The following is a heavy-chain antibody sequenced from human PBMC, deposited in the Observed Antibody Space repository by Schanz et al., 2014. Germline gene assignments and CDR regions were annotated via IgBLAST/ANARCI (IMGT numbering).Heavy chain of an antibody. CDR1: GYTFSNDD. V-gene: IGHV1-18*01. CDR3: ARDQSPYTNSSDVRYFDY. D-gene: IGHD6-6*01. CDR2: ISAQTGDT. Sequence: QLQLVQSGAEVKKPGTSVKVSCKTSGYTFSNDDINWVRQAPGQGLEWIGWISAQTGDTRYAQKMQGRVTMTRDVSSTTAFLELRSLRSDDTAVYYCARDQSPYTNSSDVRYFDYWGQGSLVTVSS. J-gene: IGHJ4*02.